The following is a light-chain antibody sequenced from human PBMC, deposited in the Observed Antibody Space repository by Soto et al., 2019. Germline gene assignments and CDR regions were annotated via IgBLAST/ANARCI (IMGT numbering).Light chain of an antibody. V-gene: IGLV2-14*03. Sequence: QSVLTQPASVSGSPGQSITISCTGTSSDVGGYNYVSWYQHHPGKAPKLMIYDVSNRPSGVSNRFSGSKSGNTASLTISGIRPEAEADYYCSSYTTSNTRQIVFGTGTKVTVL. CDR1: SSDVGGYNY. CDR3: SSYTTSNTRQIV. CDR2: DVS. J-gene: IGLJ1*01.